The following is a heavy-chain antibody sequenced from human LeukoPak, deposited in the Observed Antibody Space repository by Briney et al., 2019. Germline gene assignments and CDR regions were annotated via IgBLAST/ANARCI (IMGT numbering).Heavy chain of an antibody. D-gene: IGHD2-21*01. V-gene: IGHV4-38-2*02. CDR2: IYHSGST. Sequence: SETLSLTCTVSGYSISSGYYWGWIRQPPGKGLEWIGSIYHSGSTYYNPSLKSRVTISVDTSKNQFSLKLSSVTAADTAVYYCSGGEVPDYWGQGTLVTVSS. J-gene: IGHJ4*02. CDR3: SGGEVPDY. CDR1: GYSISSGYY.